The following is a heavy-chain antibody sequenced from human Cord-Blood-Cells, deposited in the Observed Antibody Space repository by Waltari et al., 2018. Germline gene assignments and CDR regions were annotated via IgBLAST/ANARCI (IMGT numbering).Heavy chain of an antibody. CDR2: ISYDGSKK. J-gene: IGHJ4*02. V-gene: IGHV3-30-3*01. D-gene: IGHD1-7*01. CDR3: ARAKTTPRLYYFDY. CDR1: GFTFRSYV. Sequence: QVQLVASGGGVVQPGRSLRLSCAASGFTFRSYVMPWFRSAPGKGLEWLAGISYDGSKKYYADSVKGRFTISRDNSKNTLYLQMNSLRAEDTAGYYCARAKTTPRLYYFDYWGQGTLVTVSS.